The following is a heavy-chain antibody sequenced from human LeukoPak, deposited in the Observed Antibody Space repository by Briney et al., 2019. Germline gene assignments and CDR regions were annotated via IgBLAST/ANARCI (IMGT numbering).Heavy chain of an antibody. CDR3: ARTHERALDC. Sequence: PGGSLRLSCAASGFTFSSYHMTWVRQAPGKGLEWVSYISIFSSTIYYADSVKGRFTISRDDAKNSVYLQMNSLRVDDTAVYYCARTHERALDCWGQGTLVAVSP. J-gene: IGHJ4*02. CDR1: GFTFSSYH. V-gene: IGHV3-48*01. CDR2: ISIFSSTI.